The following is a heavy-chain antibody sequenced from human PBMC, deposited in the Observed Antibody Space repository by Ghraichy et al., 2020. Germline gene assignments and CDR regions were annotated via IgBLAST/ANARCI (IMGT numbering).Heavy chain of an antibody. CDR1: GGSFSGYY. J-gene: IGHJ6*02. CDR2: INHSGST. Sequence: ETLSLTCAVYGGSFSGYYWSWIRQPPGKGLEWIGEINHSGSTNYNPSLKSRVTISVDTSKNQFSLKLSSVTAADTAVYYCARGGWRRSIAAAGYYYYGMDVWGQGTTVTVSS. CDR3: ARGGWRRSIAAAGYYYYGMDV. V-gene: IGHV4-34*01. D-gene: IGHD6-13*01.